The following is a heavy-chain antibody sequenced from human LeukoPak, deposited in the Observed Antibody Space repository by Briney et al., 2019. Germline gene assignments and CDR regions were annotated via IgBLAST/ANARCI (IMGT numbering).Heavy chain of an antibody. J-gene: IGHJ6*02. Sequence: VASVKVSCKASGYTFTSYAMHWVRQAPGQRLEWMGWINAGNGNTKYSQEFQGRVTITRDTSASTAYMELSSLRSEDTAVYYCARADYDYVLPYYYGMDVWGQGTTVTVSS. CDR1: GYTFTSYA. V-gene: IGHV1-3*01. CDR3: ARADYDYVLPYYYGMDV. D-gene: IGHD3-16*01. CDR2: INAGNGNT.